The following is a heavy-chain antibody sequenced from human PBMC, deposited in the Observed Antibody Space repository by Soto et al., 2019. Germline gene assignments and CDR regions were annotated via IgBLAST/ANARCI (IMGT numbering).Heavy chain of an antibody. Sequence: ASVKVSCKASGYTFTSYGISWVRQAPGQWLEWMGWISAYNGNTNYAQKLQGRVTMTTDASTSTAYMELSSLRSEDTAVYYCASARGGSSWPYYYYGMDVWGQGTTVTVSS. CDR3: ASARGGSSWPYYYYGMDV. J-gene: IGHJ6*02. D-gene: IGHD6-13*01. V-gene: IGHV1-18*01. CDR1: GYTFTSYG. CDR2: ISAYNGNT.